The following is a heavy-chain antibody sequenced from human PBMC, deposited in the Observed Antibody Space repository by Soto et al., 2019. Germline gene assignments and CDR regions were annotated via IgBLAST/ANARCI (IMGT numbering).Heavy chain of an antibody. CDR2: INSNRSST. J-gene: IGHJ4*02. CDR1: GFTFSDYY. D-gene: IGHD2-15*01. V-gene: IGHV3-74*01. CDR3: VRTSLVVAAATREDY. Sequence: GGSLRLSCAASGFTFSDYYMSWIRQAPGKGLVWVSRINSNRSSTSYADSVKGRFTISRDNAKNTLYLQMNSLRAEDTAVYYCVRTSLVVAAATREDYWGQGTLVTVSS.